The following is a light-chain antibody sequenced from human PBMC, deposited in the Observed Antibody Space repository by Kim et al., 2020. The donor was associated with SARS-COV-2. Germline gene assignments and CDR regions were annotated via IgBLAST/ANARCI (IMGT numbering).Light chain of an antibody. J-gene: IGLJ3*02. V-gene: IGLV9-49*03. Sequence: QLVLTQPPSASASLGASVTLTCTLSSGYSNCKVDWYQQRPGKGPRFLMRVGTDEIVGSKGDGIPDRFSVLGSGLNRYLTINNIQEEDESDYYCGADHGSGSTFVWVFGGGTQLT. CDR2: VGTDEIVG. CDR1: SGYSNCK. CDR3: GADHGSGSTFVWV.